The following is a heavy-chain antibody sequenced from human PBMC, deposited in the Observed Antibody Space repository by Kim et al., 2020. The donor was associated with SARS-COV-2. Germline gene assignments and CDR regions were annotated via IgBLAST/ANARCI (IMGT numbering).Heavy chain of an antibody. CDR2: MNPNSGNT. CDR3: VREGIVVVVAAISGFDH. V-gene: IGHV1-8*01. J-gene: IGHJ4*02. Sequence: ASVKVSCKASGYTFTSYDINWVRQATGQGLEWVGWMNPNSGNTGYAQKFQGRVSMTRDTSISTAYMELSSLRSEDTAVYYCVREGIVVVVAAISGFDHWGQGTLVTVSS. CDR1: GYTFTSYD. D-gene: IGHD2-15*01.